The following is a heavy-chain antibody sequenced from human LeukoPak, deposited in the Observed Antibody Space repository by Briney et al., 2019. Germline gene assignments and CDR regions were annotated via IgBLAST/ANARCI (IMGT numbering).Heavy chain of an antibody. CDR1: GFSFGDYA. Sequence: PGGSLRLSCTASGFSFGDYAMSWVRQAPGKGLEWVGFIRSKAYGGTTEYAASVKGRFTISRDDSKSVAYLQMNSLKTEDTAVYYCTRTPIGATLFPHYWGQGTLVTVSS. CDR2: IRSKAYGGTT. D-gene: IGHD1-26*01. V-gene: IGHV3-49*04. CDR3: TRTPIGATLFPHY. J-gene: IGHJ4*02.